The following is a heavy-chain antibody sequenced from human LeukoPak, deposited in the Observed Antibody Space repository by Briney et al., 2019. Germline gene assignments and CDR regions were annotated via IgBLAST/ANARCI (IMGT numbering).Heavy chain of an antibody. V-gene: IGHV3-21*01. Sequence: GGSLRLSCAASGFTFSSYSMNWVRQAPGKGLEWVSSISSSSAYMYYADSLKGRFTISRDNAKNSLYLQMNSLRAEDTAVYYCARGWMYYYDSGSQLYYFDYWGQGTLVTASS. CDR2: ISSSSAYM. J-gene: IGHJ4*02. D-gene: IGHD3-10*01. CDR1: GFTFSSYS. CDR3: ARGWMYYYDSGSQLYYFDY.